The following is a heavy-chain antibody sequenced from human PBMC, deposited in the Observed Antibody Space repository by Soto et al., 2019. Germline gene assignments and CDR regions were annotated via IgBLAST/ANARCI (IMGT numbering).Heavy chain of an antibody. V-gene: IGHV1-58*01. D-gene: IGHD2-8*01. CDR3: AKNGQPPYYYYGLDV. CDR2: IVVGSGNT. CDR1: GFTFTSSA. J-gene: IGHJ6*02. Sequence: SVKVSCKASGFTFTSSAVQWVRQARGQRLEWIGWIVVGSGNTNYAQKFQERVSMTIDTSTGTAYMELRSLTSDDTAIYYCAKNGQPPYYYYGLDVWGQGTKVTVSS.